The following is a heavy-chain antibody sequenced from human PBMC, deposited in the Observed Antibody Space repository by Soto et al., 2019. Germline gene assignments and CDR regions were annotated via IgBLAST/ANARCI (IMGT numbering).Heavy chain of an antibody. V-gene: IGHV3-74*01. D-gene: IGHD3-22*01. Sequence: GGSLSLSCAASGFTFSSYWMHWVRQVPGKGLVWVSRISSDGSTTTYADSVKGRFTVSRDNAKNTLYLQMNSLRAEDTAVYYCARVPTFDSSGYYPDYWGQGTLVTVSS. CDR3: ARVPTFDSSGYYPDY. J-gene: IGHJ4*02. CDR2: ISSDGSTT. CDR1: GFTFSSYW.